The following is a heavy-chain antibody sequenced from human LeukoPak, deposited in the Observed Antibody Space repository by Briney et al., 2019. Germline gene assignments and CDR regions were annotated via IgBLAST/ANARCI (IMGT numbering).Heavy chain of an antibody. CDR2: ISGSGGST. D-gene: IGHD2-2*01. V-gene: IGHV3-23*01. CDR1: GFTFSSYA. Sequence: SGGSLRLSCAASGFTFSSYAMSWVRQAPGKGLEWVSAISGSGGSTYYADSVKGRFTISRDNSKNTLYLQMNSLKAEDTAVYYCARDSISHDAFDIWGQGTMVTVSS. J-gene: IGHJ3*02. CDR3: ARDSISHDAFDI.